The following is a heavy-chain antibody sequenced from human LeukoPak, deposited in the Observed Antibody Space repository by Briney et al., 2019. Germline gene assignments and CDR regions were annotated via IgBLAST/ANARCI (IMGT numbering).Heavy chain of an antibody. V-gene: IGHV4-31*03. CDR1: GGSISSGGYY. Sequence: SQTLSLTCTVSGGSISSGGYYWSWIRQHPGKGLEWIGYIYYSGSTYYNPSLKSRVTISQDTSKNQFSLKLSSVTPADTAVYYCARDSTYPYDSSGYYPHYFDYWGQGTLVTVSS. CDR3: ARDSTYPYDSSGYYPHYFDY. D-gene: IGHD3-22*01. CDR2: IYYSGST. J-gene: IGHJ4*02.